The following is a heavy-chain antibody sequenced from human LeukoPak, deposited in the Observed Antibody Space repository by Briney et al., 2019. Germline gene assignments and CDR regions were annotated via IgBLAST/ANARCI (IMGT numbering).Heavy chain of an antibody. CDR3: ARDAFRGYCSSTSCPAL. V-gene: IGHV4-30-2*01. Sequence: SETLSLTCTVSGGSISSGGYYWSWIRQPPGKGLEWIGYIYHSGSTYYNPSLKSRVTISVDRSKNQFSLKLSSVTAADTAVYYCARDAFRGYCSSTSCPALWGQGTLVTVSS. CDR2: IYHSGST. CDR1: GGSISSGGYY. J-gene: IGHJ4*02. D-gene: IGHD2-2*01.